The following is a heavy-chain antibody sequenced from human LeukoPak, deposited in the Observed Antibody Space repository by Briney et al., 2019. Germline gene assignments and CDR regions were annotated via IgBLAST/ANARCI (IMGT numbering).Heavy chain of an antibody. CDR3: ARVGDCGDFLDY. CDR2: IYHSGST. Sequence: PSETLSLTCTVSGGSISSGSYYWSWIRQPAGKGLEWIGYIYHSGSTYYNPSLKSRVTISVDRSKNQFSLKLSSVTAADTAVYYCARVGDCGDFLDYWGQGTLVTVSS. D-gene: IGHD4-17*01. V-gene: IGHV4-30-2*01. J-gene: IGHJ4*02. CDR1: GGSISSGSYY.